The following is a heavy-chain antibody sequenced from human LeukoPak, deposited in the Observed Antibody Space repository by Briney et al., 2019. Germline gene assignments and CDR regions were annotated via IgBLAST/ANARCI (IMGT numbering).Heavy chain of an antibody. CDR1: GFTFSSYS. Sequence: GGSLRLSCAASGFTFSSYSMNWVRQAPGKGLEWVSYISSSSSTIYYADSVKGRFTISRDNSKNTLYLQMNSLRAEDTAVYYCAGLPSSGWYPDDYWGQGTLVTVSS. CDR2: ISSSSSTI. D-gene: IGHD6-19*01. V-gene: IGHV3-48*01. CDR3: AGLPSSGWYPDDY. J-gene: IGHJ4*02.